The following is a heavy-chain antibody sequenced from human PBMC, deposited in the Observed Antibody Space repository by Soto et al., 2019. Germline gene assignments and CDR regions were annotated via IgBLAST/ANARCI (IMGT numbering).Heavy chain of an antibody. CDR3: ARVSSWYKFDY. D-gene: IGHD6-13*01. J-gene: IGHJ4*02. CDR1: GGSISSYY. V-gene: IGHV4-59*01. Sequence: QVQLQESGPGLVKPSETLSLTCTVSGGSISSYYWSWIRQPPGKGLEWIGYIYYSGSTNYNPSLKSRVTISVDTSKNQFSLKLSSVTAADTAVYYCARVSSWYKFDYWGQGTLVTVSS. CDR2: IYYSGST.